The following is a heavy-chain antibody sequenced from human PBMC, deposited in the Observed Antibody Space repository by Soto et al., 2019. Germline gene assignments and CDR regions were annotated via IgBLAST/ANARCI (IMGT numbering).Heavy chain of an antibody. Sequence: QVQLVQSGAEVKKPGSSVEVSCKASGGTFSSYTISWVRPAPGHGLEWMGRIIPILGIATCAQKFQARVTVTADKSTGTAYMERSSLRSEDTAVYYCANLPVADEEGADYWGQGTLVTVST. CDR2: IIPILGIA. J-gene: IGHJ4*02. D-gene: IGHD6-19*01. CDR1: GGTFSSYT. V-gene: IGHV1-69*02. CDR3: ANLPVADEEGADY.